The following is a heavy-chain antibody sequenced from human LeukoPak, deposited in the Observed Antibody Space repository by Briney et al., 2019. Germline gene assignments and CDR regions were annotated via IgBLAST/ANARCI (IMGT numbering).Heavy chain of an antibody. CDR1: GFTFSSYA. J-gene: IGHJ4*02. CDR3: ARGSYSSSWKTFDY. CDR2: ISYDGSIN. Sequence: QPGRSLRLSCAASGFTFSSYAMHWVRQAPGKGLEWVALISYDGSINDYADSVKGRFTISRDNSKNTLYLQMNSLRADDTAMYYCARGSYSSSWKTFDYWGQGTLVTVSS. D-gene: IGHD6-13*01. V-gene: IGHV3-30*04.